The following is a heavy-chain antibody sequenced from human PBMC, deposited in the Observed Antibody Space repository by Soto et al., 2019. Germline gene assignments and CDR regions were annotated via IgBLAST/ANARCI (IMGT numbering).Heavy chain of an antibody. V-gene: IGHV1-2*04. CDR3: ARAPPHGSGSYPPPGGNWFDP. Sequence: QVQLVQSGAEVKKPGASVKVSCKASGYTFTGYYMHWVRQAPGQGLEWMGWINPNSGGTNYAQKFQGWVTMTRDTSISTAYMELSRLRSDDTAVYYCARAPPHGSGSYPPPGGNWFDPWGQGTLVTVSS. D-gene: IGHD3-10*01. J-gene: IGHJ5*02. CDR1: GYTFTGYY. CDR2: INPNSGGT.